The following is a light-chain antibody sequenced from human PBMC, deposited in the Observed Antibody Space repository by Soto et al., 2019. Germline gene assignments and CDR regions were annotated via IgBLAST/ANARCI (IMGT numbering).Light chain of an antibody. CDR1: QRVNSN. Sequence: EIVMTQSPATLSVSPGERATLSCRASQRVNSNLAWYQQKPGQAPRLLIYGASTRATGIPARFSGSGSGTEFTLTISSLQSEDFAVYYCQQYNNWPPTFGQGTKVEIK. CDR3: QQYNNWPPT. V-gene: IGKV3-15*01. J-gene: IGKJ1*01. CDR2: GAS.